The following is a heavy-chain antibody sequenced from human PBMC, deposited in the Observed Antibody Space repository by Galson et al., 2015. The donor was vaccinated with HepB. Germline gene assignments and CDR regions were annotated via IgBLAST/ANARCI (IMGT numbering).Heavy chain of an antibody. J-gene: IGHJ6*02. CDR2: FDPEDGET. CDR1: GYTLTELS. V-gene: IGHV1-24*01. CDR3: ATLRRQVTNGWYQANYYYYYGLDV. D-gene: IGHD6-19*01. Sequence: SVKVSCKVSGYTLTELSMHWVRQAPGKGLEWMGGFDPEDGETIYAQRFQGRVTMTEDTSTDTAYMEVSSLRSEDTAVYYCATLRRQVTNGWYQANYYYYYGLDVWCQGTTVTVSS.